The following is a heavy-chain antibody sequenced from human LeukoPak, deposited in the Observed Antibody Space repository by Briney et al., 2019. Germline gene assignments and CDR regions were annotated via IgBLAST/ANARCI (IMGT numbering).Heavy chain of an antibody. CDR3: AQDLAWGAFDH. V-gene: IGHV3-23*01. CDR1: GFTFSSYA. J-gene: IGHJ4*02. CDR2: ISGSGGST. D-gene: IGHD7-27*01. Sequence: GGSLRLSCAASGFTFSSYAMSWVRQAPGKGLEWVSAISGSGGSTYYADSVKGRFTISRDDSKNTLSLQMNSLRVEDTAVYYCAQDLAWGAFDHWGQGTLVTVSS.